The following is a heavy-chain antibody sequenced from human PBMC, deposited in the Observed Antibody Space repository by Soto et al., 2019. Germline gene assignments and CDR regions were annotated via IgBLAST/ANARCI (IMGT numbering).Heavy chain of an antibody. CDR1: GYTFTGYF. Sequence: ASVKVSCKASGYTFTGYFMHWVRQAPGQGLEWMGWINPNSGGTNYAQKFQGWVTMTRDTSLSTAYMELTTLTSDDTAVYYCARDLKTTVTKNYYYYGMDVWGQGTTVTVSS. D-gene: IGHD4-17*01. CDR3: ARDLKTTVTKNYYYYGMDV. V-gene: IGHV1-2*04. J-gene: IGHJ6*02. CDR2: INPNSGGT.